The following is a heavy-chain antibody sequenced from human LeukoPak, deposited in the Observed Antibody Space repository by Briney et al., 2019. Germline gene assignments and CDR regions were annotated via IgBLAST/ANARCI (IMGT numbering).Heavy chain of an antibody. J-gene: IGHJ4*02. CDR2: IIPIFGTA. D-gene: IGHD3-9*01. Sequence: SVKVSCKASGGTFSSYAISWVRQAPGQGLEWMGGIIPIFGTANYAQKFQGRVTVTADESTSTAYMELSSLRSEDTAVYYCARERSYFDWSEVDYWGQGTLVTVSS. V-gene: IGHV1-69*01. CDR1: GGTFSSYA. CDR3: ARERSYFDWSEVDY.